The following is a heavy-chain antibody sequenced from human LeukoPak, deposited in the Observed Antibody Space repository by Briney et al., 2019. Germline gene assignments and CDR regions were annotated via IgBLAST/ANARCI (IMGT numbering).Heavy chain of an antibody. CDR3: ARDFSLAEDDSSGSYFDY. D-gene: IGHD3-22*01. CDR1: GFTFSSYA. CDR2: ISSSGGST. Sequence: GGSLRLSCAASGFTFSSYAMHWVRQAPGKGLEYVSAISSSGGSTYYANSVKGRFTISRDNSKNTLYLQMGSLRAEDMAVYYCARDFSLAEDDSSGSYFDYWGQGTLVTVSS. J-gene: IGHJ4*02. V-gene: IGHV3-64*01.